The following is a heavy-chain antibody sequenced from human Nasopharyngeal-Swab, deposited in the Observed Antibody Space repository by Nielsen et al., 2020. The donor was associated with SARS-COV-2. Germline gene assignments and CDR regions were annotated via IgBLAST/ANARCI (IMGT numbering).Heavy chain of an antibody. CDR3: ARGRSSSWEDYFDY. D-gene: IGHD6-13*01. J-gene: IGHJ4*02. V-gene: IGHV3-33*01. CDR1: GFTFSSYG. Sequence: GESLKISCAASGFTFSSYGMHWVCQAPGKGLEWVAVIWYDGSNKYYADSVKGRFTISRDNSKNTLYLQMNSLRAEDTAVYYCARGRSSSWEDYFDYWGQGTLVTVSS. CDR2: IWYDGSNK.